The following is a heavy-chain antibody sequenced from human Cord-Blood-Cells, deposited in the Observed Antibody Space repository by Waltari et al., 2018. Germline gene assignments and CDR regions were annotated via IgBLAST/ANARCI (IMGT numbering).Heavy chain of an antibody. CDR1: GYPFTGYY. Sequence: QVQLVQSGAVGKKPGASVEVSCQASGYPFTGYYMHWVRQAPGQGLAWMGWINPNSGGTNYAQKFQGRVTMTRDTSISTAYMELSRLRSDDTAVYYCARVPNWNYAGVDYWGQGTLVTVSS. V-gene: IGHV1-2*02. CDR3: ARVPNWNYAGVDY. CDR2: INPNSGGT. D-gene: IGHD1-7*01. J-gene: IGHJ4*02.